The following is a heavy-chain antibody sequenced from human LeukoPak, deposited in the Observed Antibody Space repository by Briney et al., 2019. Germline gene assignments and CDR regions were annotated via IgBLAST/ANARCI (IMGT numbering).Heavy chain of an antibody. V-gene: IGHV3-74*01. D-gene: IGHD6-6*01. J-gene: IGHJ4*02. CDR2: ISPTGSTT. CDR1: GFTFSGYA. Sequence: GGSLRLSCAASGFTFSGYAMSWVRQAPGKGLVWVSRISPTGSTTSYADSEKGRFTVSRDNAKSTLYLQVNNLRAEDTAVYYCARGPNSNWSGLDFWGQGTLLTVSS. CDR3: ARGPNSNWSGLDF.